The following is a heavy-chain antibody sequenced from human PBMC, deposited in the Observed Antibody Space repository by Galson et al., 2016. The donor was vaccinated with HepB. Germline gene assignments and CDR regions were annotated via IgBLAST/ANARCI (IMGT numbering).Heavy chain of an antibody. CDR2: IFYSGTT. CDR3: GRGRDGYNYIDY. D-gene: IGHD5-24*01. J-gene: IGHJ4*02. CDR1: GGSISRGDHY. V-gene: IGHV4-31*03. Sequence: LSLTCTVSGGSISRGDHYWSWIRQHPGKGLQWIGYIFYSGTTCYIPSLKSRITMSVDTSKNQFSLKLNSVTAADTAIYYCGRGRDGYNYIDYWGQGTLVTVSS.